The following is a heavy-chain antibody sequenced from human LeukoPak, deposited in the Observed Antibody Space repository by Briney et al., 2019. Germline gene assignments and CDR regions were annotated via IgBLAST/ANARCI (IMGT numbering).Heavy chain of an antibody. D-gene: IGHD6-13*01. Sequence: GGSLRLSCAASGFTVSSNYMSWVRQAPGKGLEWVSAITGSGVGTYYADSVKGRFTISRDNSKNTLYLQMNGLRAEDTAVYYCAKKTWDSSNWHYFGYWGQGTLATVSS. CDR2: ITGSGVGT. CDR3: AKKTWDSSNWHYFGY. J-gene: IGHJ4*02. CDR1: GFTVSSNY. V-gene: IGHV3-23*01.